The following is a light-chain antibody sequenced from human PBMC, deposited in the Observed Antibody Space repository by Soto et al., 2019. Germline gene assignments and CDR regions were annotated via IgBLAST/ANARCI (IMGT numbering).Light chain of an antibody. CDR2: AAS. V-gene: IGKV1-9*01. CDR3: QQLNSYPLT. J-gene: IGKJ4*01. CDR1: QGISSY. Sequence: DIQLTQSPSFLSASVGDRVTITCRASQGISSYLSWYQQKPGKAPKLLIYAASTLESGVPSRFSGSESGTESTLTISSLQPEDVATYYCQQLNSYPLTFGGGTQVEIK.